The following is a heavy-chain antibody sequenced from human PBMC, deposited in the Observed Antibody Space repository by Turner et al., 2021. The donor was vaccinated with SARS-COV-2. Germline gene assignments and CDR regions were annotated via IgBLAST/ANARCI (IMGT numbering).Heavy chain of an antibody. CDR1: GFSLSTRGWG. CDR3: AHSEVSRCAEANFDY. D-gene: IGHD6-13*01. CDR2: MYWNDSK. Sequence: QITLTESGPTLVKPTQTLTLTCPFSGFSLSTRGWGVGWIRQPPGKALEWLAIMYWNDSKRYSPSLKSRLTITKDTSKNQVVLTMTNMDPVDTATYYCAHSEVSRCAEANFDYWGQGTLVTVSS. J-gene: IGHJ4*02. V-gene: IGHV2-5*01.